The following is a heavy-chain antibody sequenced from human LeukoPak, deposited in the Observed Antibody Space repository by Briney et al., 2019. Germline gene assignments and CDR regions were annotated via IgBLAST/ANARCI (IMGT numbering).Heavy chain of an antibody. CDR1: GGSFSGYY. CDR2: INHSGST. CDR3: AREVAPAAEYFQH. D-gene: IGHD2-15*01. V-gene: IGHV4-34*01. Sequence: SETLSLTCAVYGGSFSGYYWSWIRQPPGKGLEWIGEINHSGSTNYNPSLKSRVTISVDTSKNQFSLKLSSVRAADTAVYYCAREVAPAAEYFQHWGQGTLVTVSS. J-gene: IGHJ1*01.